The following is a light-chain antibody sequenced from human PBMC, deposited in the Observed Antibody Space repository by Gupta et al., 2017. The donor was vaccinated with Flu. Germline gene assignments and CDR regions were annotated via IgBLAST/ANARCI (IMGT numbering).Light chain of an antibody. J-gene: IGKJ1*01. V-gene: IGKV3-15*01. CDR1: QRLAKE. CDR3: QQKHNWPRS. Sequence: FGPPGERATRSCGASQRLAKELAWFQQRPGQAPRLLIYGASTRGSMVQARFRGSGSGTEFTLTISSLQAEDFAVYYCQQKHNWPRSFGQGTKVEVK. CDR2: GAS.